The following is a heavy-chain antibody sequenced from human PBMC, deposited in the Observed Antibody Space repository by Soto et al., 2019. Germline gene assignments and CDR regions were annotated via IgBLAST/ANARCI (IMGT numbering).Heavy chain of an antibody. D-gene: IGHD6-13*01. CDR2: INHSGST. V-gene: IGHV4-34*01. J-gene: IGHJ6*02. Sequence: SETLSLTCAVYGGSFSGYYWSWIRQPPGKGLEWIGEINHSGSTNYNPSLKSRVTISVDTSKNQFSLKLSSVTAADTAVYYCAGTYSSSWYYYYYGMDVWGQGTTVTVSS. CDR1: GGSFSGYY. CDR3: AGTYSSSWYYYYYGMDV.